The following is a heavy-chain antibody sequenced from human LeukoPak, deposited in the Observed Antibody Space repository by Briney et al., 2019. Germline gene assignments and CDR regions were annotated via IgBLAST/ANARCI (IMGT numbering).Heavy chain of an antibody. CDR1: GDTFISYD. CDR3: ARGNRYLVVQGYYYYGMDV. J-gene: IGHJ6*02. Sequence: GASVKVSCKASGDTFISYDINWVRQATGQGLEWMGWMNPNSGNTGYAQKFQGRVTMTRNTSISTAYMELSSLRSEDTAVYYCARGNRYLVVQGYYYYGMDVWGQGTTVTVSS. D-gene: IGHD3-16*02. V-gene: IGHV1-8*01. CDR2: MNPNSGNT.